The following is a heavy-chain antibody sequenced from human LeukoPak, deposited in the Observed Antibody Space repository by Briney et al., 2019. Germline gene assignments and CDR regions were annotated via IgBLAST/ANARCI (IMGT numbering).Heavy chain of an antibody. D-gene: IGHD3-10*01. CDR1: GYTFTSYD. J-gene: IGHJ4*02. V-gene: IGHV1-8*01. CDR3: ARTMYYYDSGSYQTLFGY. Sequence: ASVNVSCKASGYTFTSYDINWVRQATGQGLEWMGWMNPNSGNTGYAQKFQGRVTMTRNTSISTAYMELSSLRSEDTAVYYCARTMYYYDSGSYQTLFGYWGQGTLVTVSS. CDR2: MNPNSGNT.